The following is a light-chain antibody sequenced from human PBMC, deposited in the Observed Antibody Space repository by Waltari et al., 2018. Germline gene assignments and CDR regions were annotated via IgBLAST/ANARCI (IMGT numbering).Light chain of an antibody. CDR2: TAS. CDR1: QSITHF. J-gene: IGKJ2*01. V-gene: IGKV1-39*01. Sequence: DIQLTQSPSSLSASVGDRVTMTCRASQSITHFLNWFQHKPGKAPKLLISTASTFQSGVPSRFSGSGSGTDFTLTVSGLQPEDFAVYFCQQSHSSPYTFGQGTKLEIK. CDR3: QQSHSSPYT.